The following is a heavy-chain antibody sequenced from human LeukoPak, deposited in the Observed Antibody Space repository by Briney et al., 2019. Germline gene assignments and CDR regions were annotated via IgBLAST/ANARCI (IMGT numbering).Heavy chain of an antibody. J-gene: IGHJ4*02. CDR3: ARDLSGWYYFDY. CDR1: GFTVSSNY. CDR2: IYSGGST. D-gene: IGHD6-19*01. Sequence: VGSLRLSCAASGFTVSSNYMSWVRQAPGKGLEWVSVIYSGGSTYYADSVKGRFTISRDNSKNTLYLQMNSLRAEDTAVYYCARDLSGWYYFDYWGQGTLVTVSS. V-gene: IGHV3-66*02.